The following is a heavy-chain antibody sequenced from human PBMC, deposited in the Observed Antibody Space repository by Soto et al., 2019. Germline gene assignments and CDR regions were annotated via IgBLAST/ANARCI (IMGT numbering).Heavy chain of an antibody. V-gene: IGHV3-48*03. CDR2: ISTSGSTK. D-gene: IGHD2-2*01. Sequence: EVQLVESGGGLVQPGGSLRLSCVASGFTFIDFEMHWVRQVPGKGLEWLSYISTSGSTKYYADSVKGRFTISRDNAKNLLSLQMNSLRAEDTAIYYCSRGRNYCSSSRCKGMDVWGQGTTVTASS. CDR1: GFTFIDFE. CDR3: SRGRNYCSSSRCKGMDV. J-gene: IGHJ6*02.